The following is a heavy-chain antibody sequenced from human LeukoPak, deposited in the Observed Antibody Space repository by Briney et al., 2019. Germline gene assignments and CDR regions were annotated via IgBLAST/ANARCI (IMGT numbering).Heavy chain of an antibody. CDR1: GFTFTNYG. CDR3: AKDLDLRSYHYYGMDV. J-gene: IGHJ6*02. CDR2: ISYDGIVAFISFDGSNR. D-gene: IGHD3-10*01. V-gene: IGHV3-30*18. Sequence: PGGSLRLSCAASGFTFTNYGMHWVRQAPGKGLEWVAFISYDGIVAFISFDGSNRHYVDSAKGRFTISRDNSKNTLYLQMNSLRAEDTAVYYCAKDLDLRSYHYYGMDVWVQGTTVTVSS.